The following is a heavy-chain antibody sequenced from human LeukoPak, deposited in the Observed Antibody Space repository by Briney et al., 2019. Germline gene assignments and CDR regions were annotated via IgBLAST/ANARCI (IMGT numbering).Heavy chain of an antibody. D-gene: IGHD3-10*01. CDR2: ISYDGSNK. V-gene: IGHV3-30*18. CDR3: AKGIGAYYGSGSYIDY. J-gene: IGHJ4*02. CDR1: GFTFSSYG. Sequence: GGSLRLSCAASGFTFSSYGMHWVRQAPGKGLEWVAVISYDGSNKYYADSVKGRFTISRDNSKNTLYLQMNSLRAEDTAVYYCAKGIGAYYGSGSYIDYWGQGTLVTASS.